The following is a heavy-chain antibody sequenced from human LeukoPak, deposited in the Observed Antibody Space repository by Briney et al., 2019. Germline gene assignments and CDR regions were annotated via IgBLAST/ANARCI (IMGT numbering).Heavy chain of an antibody. Sequence: GGSLRLSCAASGFTFSSYAMSWVRQAPGKGLEWVSALSGSGDTIYYADSVKGRFTISRDNSKNTLYLQMNSLRAEDTAVYYCATPTGVVAATNDAFDIWGQGTMVTVSS. D-gene: IGHD2-15*01. CDR1: GFTFSSYA. J-gene: IGHJ3*02. CDR3: ATPTGVVAATNDAFDI. V-gene: IGHV3-23*01. CDR2: LSGSGDTI.